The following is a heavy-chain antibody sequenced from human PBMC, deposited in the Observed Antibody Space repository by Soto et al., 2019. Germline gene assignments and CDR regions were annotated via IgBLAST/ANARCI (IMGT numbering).Heavy chain of an antibody. CDR2: INPNGGST. D-gene: IGHD3-3*01. CDR1: GYTFSNYY. V-gene: IGHV1-46*01. CDR3: ARDGWFSALRIPSGLDV. J-gene: IGHJ6*02. Sequence: QVQLVQSGAEVKKPGASVKVSCKASGYTFSNYYIHWVRQAPGQGLEWMGIINPNGGSTTYAQKFQGRVTMTRDTSTSIVFMELSSLTSEGTVLYYCARDGWFSALRIPSGLDVWGQGTTVTVSS.